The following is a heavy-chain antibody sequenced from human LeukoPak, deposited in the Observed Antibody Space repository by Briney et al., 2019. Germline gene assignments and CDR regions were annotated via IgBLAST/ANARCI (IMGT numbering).Heavy chain of an antibody. CDR1: GXSINSSSYY. Sequence: SETLSLTCTVSGXSINSSSYYWGWIRQPPGEALEWIGSIYHSGYTYYNPSLKSRVTISVDTSKSQFSLKLSSVTAADTAVYYCARAGVRGVRFDPWGQGTLVTVSS. CDR3: ARAGVRGVRFDP. D-gene: IGHD3-10*01. CDR2: IYHSGYT. V-gene: IGHV4-39*07. J-gene: IGHJ5*02.